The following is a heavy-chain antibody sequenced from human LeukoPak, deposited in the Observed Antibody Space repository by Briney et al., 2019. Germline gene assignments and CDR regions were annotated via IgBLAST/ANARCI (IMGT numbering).Heavy chain of an antibody. CDR1: GYTFSNYG. J-gene: IGHJ4*02. V-gene: IGHV1-18*01. CDR2: ISVYKGNT. Sequence: GASVKVSCKASGYTFSNYGISWVRQAPGQGLEWMGWISVYKGNTIYAQKVQGRLTMTVDTTTSTAYMELRRLRSDDTAVYYCARDLSGEVAGYFDYWGQGTLVTVSS. D-gene: IGHD6-19*01. CDR3: ARDLSGEVAGYFDY.